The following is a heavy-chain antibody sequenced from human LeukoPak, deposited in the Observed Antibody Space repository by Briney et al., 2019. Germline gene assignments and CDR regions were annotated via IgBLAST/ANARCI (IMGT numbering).Heavy chain of an antibody. CDR1: GASISSGGSY. D-gene: IGHD2-21*02. J-gene: IGHJ3*02. CDR2: IYYSGST. Sequence: PSETLSLTCTVSGASISSGGSYWNCIRQHPGKGLECIGYIYYSGSTYYNPSLKSRVTILSDPSKNQFSLKLSSVTAADTAVYYCVSVEVTHDAFDISGQGTMVTVSS. CDR3: VSVEVTHDAFDI. V-gene: IGHV4-31*03.